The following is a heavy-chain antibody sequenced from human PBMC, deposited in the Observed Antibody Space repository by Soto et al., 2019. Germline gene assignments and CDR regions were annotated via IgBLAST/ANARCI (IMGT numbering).Heavy chain of an antibody. CDR1: GYTFTSYG. J-gene: IGHJ4*02. CDR3: ARVIDDMNPHGY. V-gene: IGHV1-18*04. CDR2: ISAYNGNT. D-gene: IGHD3-9*01. Sequence: AAVKVSCKASGYTFTSYGISWVRQAPGQGLEWMGWISAYNGNTNDAQKLQGRVTMTTDTSTSTAYMELRSLRSDDAAVSYCARVIDDMNPHGYWGQGTLVTVSS.